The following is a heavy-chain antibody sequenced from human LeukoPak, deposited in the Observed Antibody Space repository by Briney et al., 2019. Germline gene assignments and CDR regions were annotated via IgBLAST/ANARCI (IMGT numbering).Heavy chain of an antibody. CDR3: AAIFESGSFDY. CDR2: IIPIFGTA. CDR1: GGTFSSYA. V-gene: IGHV1-69*13. D-gene: IGHD3-3*01. Sequence: SVKVSCKASGGTFSSYAISWVRQAPGQGLEWMRGIIPIFGTANYAQKFQGRVTITADESTSTAYMELSSLRSEDTAVYYCAAIFESGSFDYWGQGTLVTVSS. J-gene: IGHJ4*02.